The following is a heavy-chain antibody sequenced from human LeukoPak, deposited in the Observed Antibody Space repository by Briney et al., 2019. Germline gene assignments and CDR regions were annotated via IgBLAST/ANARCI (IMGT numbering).Heavy chain of an antibody. J-gene: IGHJ4*02. CDR1: GFTFSSYS. CDR2: INHSGST. D-gene: IGHD5-18*01. CDR3: ARNPSGYSYGQFDY. Sequence: GSLRLSCAASGFTFSSYSMSWVRQSPGKGLEWIGEINHSGSTNYNPSLKSRVTISVDTSKNQFSLKLSSVTAADTAVYYCARNPSGYSYGQFDYWGQGTLVTVSS. V-gene: IGHV4-34*01.